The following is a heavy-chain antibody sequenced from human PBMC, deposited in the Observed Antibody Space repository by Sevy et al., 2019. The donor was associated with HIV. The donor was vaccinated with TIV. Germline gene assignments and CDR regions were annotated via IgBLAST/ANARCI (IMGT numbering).Heavy chain of an antibody. CDR1: GFTFSSYW. D-gene: IGHD3-9*01. Sequence: GGSLRLSCAASGFTFSSYWMSWVRQAPGKGLEWVANIKQDGSEKYYVDSVKGRFTISRDNAKNSLYLQMNSLRAEDTAVYYCARLPTGLQSFNYLLSTYFDSWGQGTLVTVSS. V-gene: IGHV3-7*03. CDR2: IKQDGSEK. J-gene: IGHJ4*02. CDR3: ARLPTGLQSFNYLLSTYFDS.